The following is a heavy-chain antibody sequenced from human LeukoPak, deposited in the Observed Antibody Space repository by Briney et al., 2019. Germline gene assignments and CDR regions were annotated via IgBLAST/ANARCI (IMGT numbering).Heavy chain of an antibody. CDR1: GFTFSSYG. J-gene: IGHJ4*02. CDR2: IRYDGTNK. Sequence: GGSLRLSCAASGFTFSSYGMHWVRQAPGKGLEWVAFIRYDGTNKYYADSLKGRFTISRDNSRNTLYPKMNSLRPEDTAVYYCASRGADSGSIDYWGQGTLVTVSS. D-gene: IGHD3-10*01. V-gene: IGHV3-30*02. CDR3: ASRGADSGSIDY.